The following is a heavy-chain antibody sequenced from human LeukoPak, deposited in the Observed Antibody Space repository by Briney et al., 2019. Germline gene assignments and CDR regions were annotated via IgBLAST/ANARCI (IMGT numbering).Heavy chain of an antibody. Sequence: GVSLRLSCAASGFTVSSNYMSWVRQAPGKGLEWVSVIYSGGSTYYPDSVKGRFTISRNNSKNKVYLQMNSLRVEDTAVYYCARVGSPTYGDYDYWGQGTLVTVSS. D-gene: IGHD4-17*01. J-gene: IGHJ4*02. CDR3: ARVGSPTYGDYDY. CDR1: GFTVSSNY. V-gene: IGHV3-53*01. CDR2: IYSGGST.